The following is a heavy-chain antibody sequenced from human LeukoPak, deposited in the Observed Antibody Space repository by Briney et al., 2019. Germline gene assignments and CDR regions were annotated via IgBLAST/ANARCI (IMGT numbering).Heavy chain of an antibody. J-gene: IGHJ4*02. CDR1: GGSFSGYY. CDR2: INHSGST. Sequence: SETLSLTCAVYGGSFSGYYWSWIRQPPGKGLEWIGEINHSGSTNYNPSLKSRVTMSVDTSKNQFSLKLSSVTAADTAVYYCARVRDSSGYYVDYWGQGTLVTVSS. CDR3: ARVRDSSGYYVDY. V-gene: IGHV4-34*01. D-gene: IGHD3-22*01.